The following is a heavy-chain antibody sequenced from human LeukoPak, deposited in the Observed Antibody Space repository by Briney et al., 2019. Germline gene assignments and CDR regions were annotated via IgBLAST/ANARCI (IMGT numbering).Heavy chain of an antibody. CDR3: ARSRDGYNIFAFDI. J-gene: IGHJ3*02. CDR2: INPNSGGT. V-gene: IGHV1-2*02. CDR1: GYTFTGYY. D-gene: IGHD5-24*01. Sequence: ASVKVSCTASGYTFTGYYMHWVRQAPGQGLEWMGWINPNSGGTNYAQKFQGRVTMTRDTSISTAYMELSRLRSDDTAVYYCARSRDGYNIFAFDIWGQGTMVTVSS.